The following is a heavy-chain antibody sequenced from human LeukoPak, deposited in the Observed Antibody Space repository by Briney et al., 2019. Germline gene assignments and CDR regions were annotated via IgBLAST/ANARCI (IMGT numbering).Heavy chain of an antibody. V-gene: IGHV3-43*02. CDR1: GFTFSTYA. J-gene: IGHJ4*02. Sequence: GGSLRLSCAASGFTFSTYAMSWVRQAPGKGLEWVSTISTSGRSTYYADSMKGRFTISRDNSKNSLYLQMTSLRTEDTALYYCGKEMVDGAGAIDDWGQGTLVTVSS. D-gene: IGHD2-8*01. CDR2: ISTSGRST. CDR3: GKEMVDGAGAIDD.